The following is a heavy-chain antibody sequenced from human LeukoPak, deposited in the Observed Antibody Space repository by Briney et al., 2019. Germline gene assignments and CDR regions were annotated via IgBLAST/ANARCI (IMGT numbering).Heavy chain of an antibody. D-gene: IGHD1-7*01. CDR2: IIPIFGTA. Sequence: ASVKVSCKASGGTFRSYAISWVRQAPGQGLEWMGRIIPIFGTANYAQKFQGRVTITTDESTSTAYMELSSLRSEDTAVYYCARGLTGTTLGAFDIWGQGTMVTVSS. V-gene: IGHV1-69*05. CDR1: GGTFRSYA. J-gene: IGHJ3*02. CDR3: ARGLTGTTLGAFDI.